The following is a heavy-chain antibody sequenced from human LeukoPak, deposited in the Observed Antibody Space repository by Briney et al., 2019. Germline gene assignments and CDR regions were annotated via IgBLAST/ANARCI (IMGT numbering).Heavy chain of an antibody. CDR1: GFTFSSYG. CDR3: AKEARGYSSGWYYFDQ. CDR2: ISYDGSNK. J-gene: IGHJ4*02. V-gene: IGHV3-30*18. D-gene: IGHD6-19*01. Sequence: GRSLRLSCAASGFTFSSYGLHWVRQAPGKGLEWVAVISYDGSNKYYADSVRGRFSISRDNSKNLLYLQMNSLRAEDTAVYYCAKEARGYSSGWYYFDQWGQGTLVTVSS.